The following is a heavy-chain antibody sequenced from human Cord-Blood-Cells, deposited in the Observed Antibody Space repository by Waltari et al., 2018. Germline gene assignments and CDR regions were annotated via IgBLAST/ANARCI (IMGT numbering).Heavy chain of an antibody. CDR2: INANSGAT. CDR1: GYTFTGYY. D-gene: IGHD6-6*01. CDR3: AREHSSRAARGSFDP. Sequence: QVQLVQSGAEVKNPGASVKVSCKASGYTFTGYYMQWVRQAPGQGLEWMGWINANSGATNYAKKFQGRVNMTRDTAISTAYMELSRLSSDDTAVNYRAREHSSRAARGSFDPWGQGTLVTVSS. V-gene: IGHV1-2*02. J-gene: IGHJ5*02.